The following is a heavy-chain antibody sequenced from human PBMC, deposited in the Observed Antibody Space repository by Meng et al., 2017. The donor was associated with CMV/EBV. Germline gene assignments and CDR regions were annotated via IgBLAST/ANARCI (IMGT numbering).Heavy chain of an antibody. Sequence: GGSLRLSCAASGFTFSSYWMSWVRQAPGKGLEWVAVIWYDGSNKYYADSVKGRFTISRDNSKNTLYLQMNSLRAEDTAVYYCAKEAHLYDFWTRDAFDIWGQGTMVTVSS. J-gene: IGHJ3*02. CDR3: AKEAHLYDFWTRDAFDI. V-gene: IGHV3-33*06. CDR1: GFTFSSYW. CDR2: IWYDGSNK. D-gene: IGHD3-3*01.